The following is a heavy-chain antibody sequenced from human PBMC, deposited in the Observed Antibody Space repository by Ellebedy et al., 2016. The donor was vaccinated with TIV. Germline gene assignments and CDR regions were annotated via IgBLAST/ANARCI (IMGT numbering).Heavy chain of an antibody. CDR1: GITFSSYW. CDR2: INSDGTSL. Sequence: GGSLRLSXAASGITFSSYWMHWVRQVPGKGLVWVSRINSDGTSLSYADSVQGRFTISRDNAKNTLYLQMNSLRAEDSAVYYCARAVWNYYDSSGSGYWGQGTLVTVSS. V-gene: IGHV3-74*01. CDR3: ARAVWNYYDSSGSGY. J-gene: IGHJ4*02. D-gene: IGHD3-22*01.